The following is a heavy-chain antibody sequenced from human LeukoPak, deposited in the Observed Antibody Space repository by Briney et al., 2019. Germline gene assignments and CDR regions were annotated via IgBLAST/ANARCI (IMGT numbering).Heavy chain of an antibody. V-gene: IGHV4-59*08. CDR2: IDYSGHT. Sequence: SETLSLTCNVSNGSISNDYWLWVRQPPGKGLEWIAYIDYSGHTDYNPSVKSRVTMSIDTSKSQFTLHLRSVSAADTAIYYCATCAPNRYWLAPWGQGILVTVSS. CDR3: ATCAPNRYWLAP. J-gene: IGHJ5*02. CDR1: NGSISNDY.